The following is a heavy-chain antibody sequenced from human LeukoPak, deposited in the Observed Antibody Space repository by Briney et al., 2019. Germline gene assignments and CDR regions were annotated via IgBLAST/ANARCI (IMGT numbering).Heavy chain of an antibody. CDR1: GYTFTCYY. J-gene: IGHJ4*02. V-gene: IGHV1-2*02. CDR2: INPNSGGT. D-gene: IGHD2-15*01. CDR3: GWSPNTFYLDH. Sequence: GASVKVSCKASGYTFTCYYIHWVRQAPGQGLEWMGWINPNSGGTNSAQKFQGRVTMTRDTSISTAYMELSRLQSDDTAVYYCGWSPNTFYLDHWGQGTLVTVSS.